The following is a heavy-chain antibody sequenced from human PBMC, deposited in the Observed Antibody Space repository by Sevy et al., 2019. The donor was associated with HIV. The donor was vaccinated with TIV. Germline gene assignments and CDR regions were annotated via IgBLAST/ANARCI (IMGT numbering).Heavy chain of an antibody. J-gene: IGHJ3*02. V-gene: IGHV4-39*01. CDR1: GGSISSSRYH. Sequence: SETLSLTCTVSGGSISSSRYHWVWIRQAPGKGLEWIGSIDYRGYTSYYNPSLKSRVTTSVDTSRNQFSLRLTSVTAADTAVYYCARPNLFDSSGYYFGGDAFDIWGQGTVVTVSS. CDR2: IDYRGYTS. D-gene: IGHD3-22*01. CDR3: ARPNLFDSSGYYFGGDAFDI.